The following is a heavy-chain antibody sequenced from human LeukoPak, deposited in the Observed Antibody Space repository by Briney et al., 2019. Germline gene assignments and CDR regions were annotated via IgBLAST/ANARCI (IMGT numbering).Heavy chain of an antibody. V-gene: IGHV3-11*01. Sequence: PGGSLRLSCATSGFTFSDYYMSWIRQAPGKGLKLVSYISSSGSTIYYADSVKGRFTISRDNAKNSLYLQMNSLRAEDTAVYYCARVKPGNSGANAFDIWGQGTMVTVSS. CDR2: ISSSGSTI. J-gene: IGHJ3*02. CDR3: ARVKPGNSGANAFDI. CDR1: GFTFSDYY. D-gene: IGHD4-23*01.